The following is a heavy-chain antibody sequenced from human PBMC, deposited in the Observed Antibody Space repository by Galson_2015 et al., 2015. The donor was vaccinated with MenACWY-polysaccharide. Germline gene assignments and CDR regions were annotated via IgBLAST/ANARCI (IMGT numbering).Heavy chain of an antibody. J-gene: IGHJ6*02. V-gene: IGHV3-66*01. Sequence: SLRLSCAASGFSVGDNYMTWVRQGPEKGLEWVSVIYSGGSRYYRDSVKGSFTISRDDSNNTLCLQMTSLRAEDTAVYYCVRETRRSHDYYGLDVWGQGTPVIVFS. CDR3: VRETRRSHDYYGLDV. D-gene: IGHD1-26*01. CDR1: GFSVGDNY. CDR2: IYSGGSR.